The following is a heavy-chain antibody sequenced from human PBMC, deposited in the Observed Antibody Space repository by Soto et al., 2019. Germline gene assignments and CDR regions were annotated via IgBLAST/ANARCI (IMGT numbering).Heavy chain of an antibody. J-gene: IGHJ6*02. CDR1: GYTFTSYA. CDR2: INAGNGNT. V-gene: IGHV1-3*01. Sequence: ASVKVSCKASGYTFTSYAMHWVRQAPGQRLEWMGWINAGNGNTKYSQKFQGRVTITRDTSASTAYMELSSLRSEDTAVYYCARDLVGATIYYSYYGMDVWGQGTTVTVS. D-gene: IGHD1-26*01. CDR3: ARDLVGATIYYSYYGMDV.